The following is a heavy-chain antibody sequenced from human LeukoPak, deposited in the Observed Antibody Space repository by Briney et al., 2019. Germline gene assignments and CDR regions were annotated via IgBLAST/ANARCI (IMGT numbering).Heavy chain of an antibody. CDR3: ARDEGGYSYVKINYFDY. CDR1: GDSISTSNSY. V-gene: IGHV4-39*07. Sequence: SETLSLTCAVSGDSISTSNSYWGWIRRPPGKGLEWVGSIYYSGSTYYNPSLKSRVTISVDTSKNQFSLKLSSVTAADTAVYYCARDEGGYSYVKINYFDYWGQGTLVTVSS. CDR2: IYYSGST. J-gene: IGHJ4*02. D-gene: IGHD5-18*01.